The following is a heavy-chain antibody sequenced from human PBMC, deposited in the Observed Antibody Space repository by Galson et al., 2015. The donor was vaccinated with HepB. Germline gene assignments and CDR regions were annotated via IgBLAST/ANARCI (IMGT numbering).Heavy chain of an antibody. CDR1: GFTFSDYY. Sequence: SLRLSCAASGFTFSDYYMSWIRQAPGKGLEWVSYISSSSSYTNYADSVKGRFTISRDNAKNSLYLQMNSLRAEDTAVYYCARVGGGSGAEDYWGQGTLVTVSS. CDR3: ARVGGGSGAEDY. J-gene: IGHJ4*02. CDR2: ISSSSSYT. V-gene: IGHV3-11*06. D-gene: IGHD3-16*01.